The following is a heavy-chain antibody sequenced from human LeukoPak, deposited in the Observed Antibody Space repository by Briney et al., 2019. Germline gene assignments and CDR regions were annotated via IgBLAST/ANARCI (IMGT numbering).Heavy chain of an antibody. CDR2: LSPDGSSS. D-gene: IGHD1-26*01. J-gene: IGHJ4*02. CDR1: GFTFSTYW. CDR3: TRSPSLGGRYWGFDY. Sequence: PGGSLTLSCAASGFTFSTYWMHWVRHAPGKGLVWVSRLSPDGSSSIYADSVKGRFTVYRDNAKNTLYLQVNSLRDEDTAVYYCTRSPSLGGRYWGFDYWGQGALVTVST. V-gene: IGHV3-74*01.